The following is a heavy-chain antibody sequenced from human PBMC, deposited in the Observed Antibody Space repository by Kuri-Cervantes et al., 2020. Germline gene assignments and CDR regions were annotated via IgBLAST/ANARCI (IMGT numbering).Heavy chain of an antibody. CDR1: GFTFSSYS. Sequence: GGSLRLSCAASGFTFSSYSMNWVRQAPGKGLEWVSYISSSSSSIYYADSVKGRFTISRDNAKSSLYLQMNSLRDDDTAVYYCARDSSRPLWGQGTLVTVSS. J-gene: IGHJ4*02. V-gene: IGHV3-48*02. CDR3: ARDSSRPL. CDR2: ISSSSSSI.